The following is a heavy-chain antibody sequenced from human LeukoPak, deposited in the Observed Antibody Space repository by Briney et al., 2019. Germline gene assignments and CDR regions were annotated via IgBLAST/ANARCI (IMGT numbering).Heavy chain of an antibody. D-gene: IGHD6-13*01. CDR3: AILAAADRRLYYYYYMDV. Sequence: SVKVSCKASGGTFSSYAISWVRQAPGQGLEWMGGIIPIFGTANYAQKFQGRVTITADESTSTAYMELSSLRSEDTAVYYCAILAAADRRLYYYYYMDVWGKGTTVTISS. CDR2: IIPIFGTA. V-gene: IGHV1-69*13. J-gene: IGHJ6*03. CDR1: GGTFSSYA.